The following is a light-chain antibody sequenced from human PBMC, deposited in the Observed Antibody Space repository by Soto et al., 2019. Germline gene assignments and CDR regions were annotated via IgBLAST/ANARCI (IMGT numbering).Light chain of an antibody. J-gene: IGKJ1*01. CDR3: QQYGGSPWT. Sequence: ESVLTQSPGTLSVSPWEGATLSCRASQRISISYLAWYQQKPGQAPRLLIYGSSTRATGIPDRFSGSGSETDFTLTISRLEPEDFEVYYCQQYGGSPWTFGQGXK. V-gene: IGKV3-20*01. CDR2: GSS. CDR1: QRISISY.